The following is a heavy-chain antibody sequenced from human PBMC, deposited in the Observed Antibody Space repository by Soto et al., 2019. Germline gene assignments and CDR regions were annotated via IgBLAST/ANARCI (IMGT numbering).Heavy chain of an antibody. CDR1: GFTFSDYY. J-gene: IGHJ4*02. Sequence: PVGSLRLSCAASGFTFSDYYMNWIRQAPGKGLEWGSYISSGAITIYYADSVKGRFTTSGDNAKNSLYLQMNSLRAEDTAVYYWAGQYSSSSVEFWGQGTLVTVSS. CDR3: AGQYSSSSVEF. CDR2: ISSGAITI. D-gene: IGHD6-6*01. V-gene: IGHV3-11*01.